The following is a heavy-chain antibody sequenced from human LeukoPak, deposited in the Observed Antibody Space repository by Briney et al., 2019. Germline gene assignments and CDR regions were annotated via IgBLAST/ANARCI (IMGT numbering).Heavy chain of an antibody. CDR2: IIPILGIA. CDR3: ARDGPTYDILTGYYGL. Sequence: VASVKVSCKASGGTFSSYAISWVRQAPGQGLEWMGRIIPILGIANYAQKFQGRVTITADKSTSTAYMELSSLRSEDTAVYYCARDGPTYDILTGYYGLWGQGTLVTVPS. D-gene: IGHD3-9*01. CDR1: GGTFSSYA. V-gene: IGHV1-69*04. J-gene: IGHJ4*02.